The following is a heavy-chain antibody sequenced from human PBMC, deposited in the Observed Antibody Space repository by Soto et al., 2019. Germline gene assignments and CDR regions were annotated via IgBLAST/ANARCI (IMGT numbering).Heavy chain of an antibody. CDR2: IYYSGST. CDR1: GYSISSSNW. V-gene: IGHV4-28*01. Sequence: SETLSLTCAVSGYSISSSNWWGWIRQPPGKGLEWIGYIYYSGSTYYNPFLKSRVTMSIDTSKNQFSLKLSSVTALDTAVYYCARTMGGYETFDYWGQGTLVTVSS. J-gene: IGHJ4*02. D-gene: IGHD5-12*01. CDR3: ARTMGGYETFDY.